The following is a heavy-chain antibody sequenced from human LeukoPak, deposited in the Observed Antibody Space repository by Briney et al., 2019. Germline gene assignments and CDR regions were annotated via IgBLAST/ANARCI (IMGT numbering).Heavy chain of an antibody. Sequence: SGTLSLTCAVSGGSISSSNWWSWVRQPPGKGLEWIGEIYHSGSTNYNPSLKSRVTISVDKSKNQFSLKLSSVTAADTAVYYCARRGQWLGYYYYMDVWGKGTTVTVSS. V-gene: IGHV4-4*02. J-gene: IGHJ6*03. CDR3: ARRGQWLGYYYYMDV. CDR2: IYHSGST. CDR1: GGSISSSNW. D-gene: IGHD6-19*01.